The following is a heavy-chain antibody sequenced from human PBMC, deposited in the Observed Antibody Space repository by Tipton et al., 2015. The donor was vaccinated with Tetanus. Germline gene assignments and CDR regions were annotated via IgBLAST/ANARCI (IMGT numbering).Heavy chain of an antibody. CDR2: VSYNGST. Sequence: TLSLTCSVSGGSIRSGDYQWNWIRQPPGKGLEWLAYVSYNGSTNSNYDLKSRVTISADTSRNQFSLTLSSVTAADTAVYYCARGSGWADFWGQGTQVTVSS. D-gene: IGHD6-19*01. J-gene: IGHJ4*02. CDR3: ARGSGWADF. CDR1: GGSIRSGDYQ. V-gene: IGHV4-61*08.